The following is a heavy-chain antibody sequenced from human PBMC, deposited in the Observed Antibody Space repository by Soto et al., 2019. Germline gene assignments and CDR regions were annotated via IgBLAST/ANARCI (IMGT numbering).Heavy chain of an antibody. CDR1: GVTNNGQD. CDR3: ATSEGRDGYSFDY. J-gene: IGHJ4*02. D-gene: IGHD6-25*01. V-gene: IGHV1-69*13. CDR2: IIPMFGTP. Sequence: SSVKDSCKASGVTNNGQDRSRGRQAPGQGLEWMGGIIPMFGTPHYAEKFQDRVTITADESTGTAYLELSSLTSEDTAVYYCATSEGRDGYSFDYWGPGTLVTVSS.